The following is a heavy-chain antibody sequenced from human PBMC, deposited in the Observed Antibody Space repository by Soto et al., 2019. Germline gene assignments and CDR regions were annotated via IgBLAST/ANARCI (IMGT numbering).Heavy chain of an antibody. Sequence: QLQLQESGSGLVKPSQTLSLTCAVSGRSISSGGYSWSWIRQPPGKGLEWIGYIYHSGSTYYNPSLQRRVTISVDRSKNQFSLKLSSVTAADTAVYYCARAPAPDYCSGGSCSSFFDYWGQGTLVTVSS. CDR3: ARAPAPDYCSGGSCSSFFDY. V-gene: IGHV4-30-2*01. D-gene: IGHD2-15*01. CDR1: GRSISSGGYS. J-gene: IGHJ4*02. CDR2: IYHSGST.